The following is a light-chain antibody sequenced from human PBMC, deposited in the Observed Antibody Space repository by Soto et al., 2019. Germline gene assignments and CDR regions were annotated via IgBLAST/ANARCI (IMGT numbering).Light chain of an antibody. CDR2: GAS. Sequence: EIVLTQSPATLSLSPWERATLSCRASQSVSSYLAWYQQKPGQAPRLLIYGASTRATGVTARFRGGGSGTEFTLTISSLQSEDSAVYYCQQYHKWPPITFGQGTRLEIK. CDR3: QQYHKWPPIT. CDR1: QSVSSY. J-gene: IGKJ5*01. V-gene: IGKV3-15*01.